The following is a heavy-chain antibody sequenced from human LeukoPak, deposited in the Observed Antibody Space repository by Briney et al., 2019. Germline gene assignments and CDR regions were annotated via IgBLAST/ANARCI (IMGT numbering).Heavy chain of an antibody. CDR1: GFTFTDSY. CDR3: ARVATILQPFDY. CDR2: INPNSGGT. Sequence: ASVKVSCKGSGFTFTDSYIHWVRQAPGQGLEWMGWINPNSGGTNYAQKFQGRVTMTRDTSISTAYMELSRLRSDDTAVYYCARVATILQPFDYWGQGTLVTVPS. V-gene: IGHV1-2*02. D-gene: IGHD5-12*01. J-gene: IGHJ4*02.